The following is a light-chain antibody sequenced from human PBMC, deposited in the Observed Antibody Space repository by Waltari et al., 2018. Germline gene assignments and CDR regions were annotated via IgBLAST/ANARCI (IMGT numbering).Light chain of an antibody. CDR2: DVS. CDR3: SSYTSTWV. Sequence: QSALTQSASVSGSPGQSTTISCTGTSSYFAVFNYVSWYQQHPGKAPQLMIYDVSKRPSGVSNRFSGSKSGNTASLTISGLQAEDEADYYCSSYTSTWVFGGGTKLTVL. J-gene: IGLJ3*02. CDR1: SSYFAVFNY. V-gene: IGLV2-14*01.